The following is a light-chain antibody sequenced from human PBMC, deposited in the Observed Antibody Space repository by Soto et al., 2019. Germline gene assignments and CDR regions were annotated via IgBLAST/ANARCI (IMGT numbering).Light chain of an antibody. CDR1: QSVSSSY. V-gene: IGKV3-20*01. CDR2: GAS. CDR3: QQYGSSPPIT. Sequence: EIVLTQSPGTLSLSPGERATLSCRASQSVSSSYLAWYQQKPGQAPRVLIYGASSRATGIPDRFSGSGSGTDFTLTISRLEPEDFAVYYCQQYGSSPPITFCRGTRLDIK. J-gene: IGKJ5*01.